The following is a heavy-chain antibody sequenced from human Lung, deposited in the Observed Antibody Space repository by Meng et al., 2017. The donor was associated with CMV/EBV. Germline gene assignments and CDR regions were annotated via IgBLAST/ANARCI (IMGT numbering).Heavy chain of an antibody. CDR3: VRDLRDGAWDQLPLYGMDV. D-gene: IGHD1-26*01. J-gene: IGHJ6*02. CDR1: GFKFSDYS. CDR2: ISSGSENI. Sequence: GGSXRLXCVGFGFKFSDYSMNWVRQAPGKRLEWVASISSGSENIHYADSVKGRFTISRDNFKSSMSVQMDSLRVEDTAVYYCVRDLRDGAWDQLPLYGMDVWXQGTXVTVSS. V-gene: IGHV3-21*01.